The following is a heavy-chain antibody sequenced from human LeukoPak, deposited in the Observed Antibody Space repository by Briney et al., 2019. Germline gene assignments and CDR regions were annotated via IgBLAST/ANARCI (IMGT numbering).Heavy chain of an antibody. CDR1: GFTFGSYS. D-gene: IGHD2-15*01. V-gene: IGHV3-21*01. CDR3: AREFGYCSGGSCYSGSPGWFDP. J-gene: IGHJ5*02. CDR2: ISSSSSYI. Sequence: KPGGSLRLSCAASGFTFGSYSMNWVRQAPGKGLEWVSSISSSSSYIYYADSVKGRFTISRDNAKNSLYLQMNSLRAEDTAVYYCAREFGYCSGGSCYSGSPGWFDPWGQGTLVTVSS.